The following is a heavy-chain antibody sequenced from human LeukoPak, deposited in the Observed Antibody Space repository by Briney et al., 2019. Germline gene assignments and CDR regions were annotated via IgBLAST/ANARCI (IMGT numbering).Heavy chain of an antibody. Sequence: GGSLRLSCKAPGFNFFDYAMHWVRQAPGKGLEWVAGISYNSGSIGYVDSVKGRFTISRDNARDSLYLQMNSLRAEDTAVYYCAELGITMIGGVWGKGTTVTISS. D-gene: IGHD3-10*02. CDR1: GFNFFDYA. J-gene: IGHJ6*04. CDR3: AELGITMIGGV. CDR2: ISYNSGSI. V-gene: IGHV3-9*01.